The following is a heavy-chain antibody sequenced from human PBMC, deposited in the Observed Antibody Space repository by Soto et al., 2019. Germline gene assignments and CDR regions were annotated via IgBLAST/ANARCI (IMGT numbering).Heavy chain of an antibody. Sequence: EVQLVESGGGLVQPGGSLRLSCAASGFTFSSYAMHWVRQAPGKGLEYVSAISSNGGSTYYANSVKDRFTISRDNSKNTLYLQMGSLRAEDMAVYYCARGDDILTGYYYYYMDVWGKGTTVTVSS. D-gene: IGHD3-9*01. V-gene: IGHV3-64*01. J-gene: IGHJ6*03. CDR2: ISSNGGST. CDR3: ARGDDILTGYYYYYMDV. CDR1: GFTFSSYA.